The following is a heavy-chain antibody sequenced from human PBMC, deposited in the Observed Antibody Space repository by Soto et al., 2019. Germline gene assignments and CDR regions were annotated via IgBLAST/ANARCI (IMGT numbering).Heavy chain of an antibody. CDR3: ARVQSGYDFAY. Sequence: QVQLVQSGAEGKKPGASVKVSCKASGYTFTSYGINWVRQAPGQGLEWMGWISAYNGNTHYAQKLQGRXTXTXXTSTSTAYMELRSLRSDDTAVYYCARVQSGYDFAYWGQGTLVTVSS. D-gene: IGHD5-12*01. CDR2: ISAYNGNT. V-gene: IGHV1-18*01. J-gene: IGHJ4*02. CDR1: GYTFTSYG.